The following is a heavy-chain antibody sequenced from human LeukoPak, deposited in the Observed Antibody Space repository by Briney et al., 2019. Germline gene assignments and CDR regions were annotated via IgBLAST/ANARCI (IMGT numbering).Heavy chain of an antibody. D-gene: IGHD3-22*01. CDR2: IYYSGST. Sequence: PSQTLSLTCTVSGGSVSSGGYYWSWIRQHPGEGLEWIGYIYYSGSTYYNPSLKSRVTISVDTSKNQFSLKLSSVTAADTAVYYCARAAGSGYSYHDYWGQGTLVTVSS. V-gene: IGHV4-31*03. CDR3: ARAAGSGYSYHDY. CDR1: GGSVSSGGYY. J-gene: IGHJ4*02.